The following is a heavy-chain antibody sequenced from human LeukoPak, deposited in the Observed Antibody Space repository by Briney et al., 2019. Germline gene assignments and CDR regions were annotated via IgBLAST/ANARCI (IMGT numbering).Heavy chain of an antibody. CDR3: ARARSGWYGLFDY. V-gene: IGHV4-59*01. Sequence: SETLSLTCTVSGASMSSYYWSWVRQPPGKGLEWIGYIYYSGSTNYNPSLNGRVTVSVDTSKNQFSLKLSSVTAADTAVYYCARARSGWYGLFDYWGQGTLVTVSS. CDR1: GASMSSYY. CDR2: IYYSGST. D-gene: IGHD6-19*01. J-gene: IGHJ4*02.